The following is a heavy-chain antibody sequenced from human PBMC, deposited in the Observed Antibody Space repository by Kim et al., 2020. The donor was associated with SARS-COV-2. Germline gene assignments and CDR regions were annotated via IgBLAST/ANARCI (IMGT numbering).Heavy chain of an antibody. D-gene: IGHD3-9*01. CDR3: ALNFYFENIGRADY. CDR2: IYSSGST. Sequence: SETLSLTCSVSGDSISSNGYYWGWIRQPPGKGLEWIGSIYSSGSTFDNPSLNSRVTMSLDTSKNQYSLNLRSVTAADTAIYYCALNFYFENIGRADYWGQGILVTVSS. CDR1: GDSISSNGYY. V-gene: IGHV4-39*01. J-gene: IGHJ4*02.